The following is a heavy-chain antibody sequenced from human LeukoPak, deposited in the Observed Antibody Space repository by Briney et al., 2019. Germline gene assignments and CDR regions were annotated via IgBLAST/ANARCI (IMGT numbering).Heavy chain of an antibody. CDR3: ARDSPYDALFDY. CDR2: ISSSGSTI. J-gene: IGHJ4*02. D-gene: IGHD1-1*01. V-gene: IGHV3-11*01. Sequence: GGSLRLSCAASGFTFGDYYMSWIRQAPGKGLEWVSYISSSGSTIYYADSVKGRFTISRDNAKNSLYLQMNSLRAEDTAVYYCARDSPYDALFDYWGQGTLVTVSS. CDR1: GFTFGDYY.